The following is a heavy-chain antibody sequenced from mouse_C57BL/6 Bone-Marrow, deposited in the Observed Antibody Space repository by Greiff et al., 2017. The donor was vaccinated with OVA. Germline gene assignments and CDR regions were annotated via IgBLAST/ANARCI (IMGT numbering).Heavy chain of an antibody. Sequence: QVQLQQSGPGLVQPSQCLSITCTVSGFSLTSYGVHWVRQTPGKGLEWLGVIWRGGGTDYNAAFMSRQSITKDNSKNQVFFKMNSLQADDTAIYYCSKNTRSAWYAYWGQGTLVTVSA. D-gene: IGHD2-12*01. V-gene: IGHV2-5*01. CDR2: IWRGGGT. J-gene: IGHJ3*01. CDR1: GFSLTSYG. CDR3: SKNTRSAWYAY.